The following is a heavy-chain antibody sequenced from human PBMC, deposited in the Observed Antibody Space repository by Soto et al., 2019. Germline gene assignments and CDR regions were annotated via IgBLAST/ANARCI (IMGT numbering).Heavy chain of an antibody. D-gene: IGHD2-15*01. V-gene: IGHV4-39*01. Sequence: QLQLQESGPGLVKPSETLSLTCTVSGGSISSSSYYWGWIRQPPGKGLEWIGSIYYSGSTYYNPSLKSRVTISVDTSKNQCALKLSSVTAADTAVYYCARRLDIVVVVAATEEQYFDYWGQGTLVTVSS. CDR2: IYYSGST. CDR1: GGSISSSSYY. CDR3: ARRLDIVVVVAATEEQYFDY. J-gene: IGHJ4*02.